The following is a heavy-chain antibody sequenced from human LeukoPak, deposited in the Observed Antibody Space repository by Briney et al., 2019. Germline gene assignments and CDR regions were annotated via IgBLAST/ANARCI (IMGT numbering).Heavy chain of an antibody. CDR2: IDWDDDK. Sequence: ESGPALVKPTQTLTLTCTFSGFSLSTSGMCVSWIRQPPGKALEWLARIDWDDDKYYSTSLKTRPTISKDTSKNQVVLTMTNMDPVDTATYYCARSYNYDILTGYAYYFDYWGQGTLVTVSS. CDR1: GFSLSTSGMC. CDR3: ARSYNYDILTGYAYYFDY. J-gene: IGHJ4*02. V-gene: IGHV2-70*11. D-gene: IGHD3-9*01.